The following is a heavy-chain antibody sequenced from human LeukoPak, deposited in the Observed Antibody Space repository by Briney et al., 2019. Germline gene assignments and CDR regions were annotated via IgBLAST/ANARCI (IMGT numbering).Heavy chain of an antibody. J-gene: IGHJ6*03. D-gene: IGHD3-3*01. CDR3: ARDSWAIFGVFPGYMDV. V-gene: IGHV1-2*02. CDR2: INPNSGGT. Sequence: GASVKVSCKASGYTFTGYYMHWVRQAPGQGLEWMGWINPNSGGTNYAQKFQGRVTMTRDTSISTAYMELSRLRSDDMAVYYCARDSWAIFGVFPGYMDVWGKGTTVTVSS. CDR1: GYTFTGYY.